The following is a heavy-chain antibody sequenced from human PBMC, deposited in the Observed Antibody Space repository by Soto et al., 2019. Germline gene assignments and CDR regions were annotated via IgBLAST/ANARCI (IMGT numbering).Heavy chain of an antibody. J-gene: IGHJ4*02. CDR3: ARISGDSSGWIDY. Sequence: QVQLQESGPGLVKPSDTLSLTCAVSGYSITSSSNWWGWIRQPPGKGLEWIGYIYYIGRAYYNASLKSRVAMSVDTSKNQFSLKLNSVTAVDTAVYYCARISGDSSGWIDYWGQGTLVTVSS. D-gene: IGHD6-19*01. V-gene: IGHV4-28*01. CDR1: GYSITSSSNW. CDR2: IYYIGRA.